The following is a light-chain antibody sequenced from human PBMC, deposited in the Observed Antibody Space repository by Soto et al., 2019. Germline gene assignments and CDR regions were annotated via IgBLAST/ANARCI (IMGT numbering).Light chain of an antibody. CDR1: SSDVGGYNY. CDR2: EVS. J-gene: IGLJ1*01. CDR3: SSYTSSSTLYV. Sequence: QSVLTQPASVSGSPGQSITISCTGTSSDVGGYNYVSWYQQRPGKAPKLMIYEVSNRPSGVSNRFSGSKSGNTAPLTISGLQAEDEADYYCSSYTSSSTLYVFGTGTKVTVL. V-gene: IGLV2-14*01.